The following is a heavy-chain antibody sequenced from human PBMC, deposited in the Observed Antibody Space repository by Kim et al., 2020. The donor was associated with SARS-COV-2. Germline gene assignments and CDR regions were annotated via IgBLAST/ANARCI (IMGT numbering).Heavy chain of an antibody. D-gene: IGHD2-21*01. Sequence: GGSLRLSCAASGFTFSSYWMSWVRQAPGKGLEWVANIKQDGSEKYYVDSVKGRFTISRDNAKNSLYLQMNSLRAEDTAVYYCARDFPTYCGGDCYAYWGQGARVAVSS. CDR1: GFTFSSYW. V-gene: IGHV3-7*03. J-gene: IGHJ4*02. CDR2: IKQDGSEK. CDR3: ARDFPTYCGGDCYAY.